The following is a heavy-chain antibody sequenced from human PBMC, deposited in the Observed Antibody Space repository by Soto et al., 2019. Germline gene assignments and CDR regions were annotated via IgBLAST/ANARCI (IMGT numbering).Heavy chain of an antibody. CDR2: ISYDGSNK. Sequence: GGSLRLSCAASGFTFSSYAMRWVRQAPGKGLEWVAVISYDGSNKYYADSVKGRFTISRDNSKNTLYLQMNSLRAEDTAVYYCARDGDSYSSSWPYWGQGTLVTVSS. CDR3: ARDGDSYSSSWPY. J-gene: IGHJ4*02. D-gene: IGHD6-13*01. V-gene: IGHV3-30-3*01. CDR1: GFTFSSYA.